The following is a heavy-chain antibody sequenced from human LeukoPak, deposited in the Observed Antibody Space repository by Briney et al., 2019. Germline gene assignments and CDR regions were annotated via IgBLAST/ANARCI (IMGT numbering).Heavy chain of an antibody. CDR2: ISSSGSTI. J-gene: IGHJ4*02. V-gene: IGHV3-11*04. D-gene: IGHD1-14*01. CDR1: GFTFSDYY. Sequence: PGGSLRLSCAASGFTFSDYYMSWIRQAPGKGLEWVSYISSSGSTIYYADSVKGRFTISRDNSKNTLYLQMNSLRAEDTAVYYCAKVDRRRYYFDYWGQGTLVTVSS. CDR3: AKVDRRRYYFDY.